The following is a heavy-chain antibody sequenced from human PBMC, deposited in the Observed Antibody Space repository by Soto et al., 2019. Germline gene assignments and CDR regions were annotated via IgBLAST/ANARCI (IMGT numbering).Heavy chain of an antibody. CDR2: INHSGST. CDR1: GGSFSGYY. V-gene: IGHV4-34*01. CDR3: ARVGGIAAAGTG. Sequence: QVQLQQWGAGLLKPSETLSLTCAVYGGSFSGYYWSWIRQPPGKGLEWIGEINHSGSTNYNPSLKSRXXIXVXXSKNQFSLTLSSVTAADTAVYYCARVGGIAAAGTGWGQGTLVTVSS. D-gene: IGHD6-13*01. J-gene: IGHJ4*02.